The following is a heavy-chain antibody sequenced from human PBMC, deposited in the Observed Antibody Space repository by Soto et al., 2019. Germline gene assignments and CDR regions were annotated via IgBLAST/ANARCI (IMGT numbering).Heavy chain of an antibody. CDR3: ARGGYGDY. Sequence: QVHLVQSGAEVKKPGASVKVSCQGSGYAFTTYGITWVRQAPGQGLEWMGWISAHNGNTNYAQKLQGRVNVTRDSSTSTAYMELRSLRYADPAVYYCARGGYGDYWSQGALVTVSS. J-gene: IGHJ4*02. CDR1: GYAFTTYG. V-gene: IGHV1-18*01. D-gene: IGHD1-1*01. CDR2: ISAHNGNT.